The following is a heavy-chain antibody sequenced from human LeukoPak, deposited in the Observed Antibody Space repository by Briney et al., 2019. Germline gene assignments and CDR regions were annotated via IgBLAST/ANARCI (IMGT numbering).Heavy chain of an antibody. CDR1: GFTFSSYG. CDR3: AKCVGWSYYYYMDV. D-gene: IGHD6-19*01. V-gene: IGHV3-23*01. J-gene: IGHJ6*03. CDR2: ISGSGGST. Sequence: GGSLRLSCAASGFTFSSYGMSWVRQAPGKGLEWVSAISGSGGSTYYADSVKGRFTISRDNSKNTLYLQMNSLRAEDTAVYCCAKCVGWSYYYYMDVWGKGTTVTVSS.